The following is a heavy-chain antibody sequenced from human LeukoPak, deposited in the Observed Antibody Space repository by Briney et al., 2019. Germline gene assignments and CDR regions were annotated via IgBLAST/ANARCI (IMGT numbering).Heavy chain of an antibody. CDR2: VSYDGSWG. CDR3: TREERGYIPAF. CDR1: GFTFSNYA. D-gene: IGHD3-16*02. Sequence: QSGRSLRLSCAASGFTFSNYAMHWVRQTPGKGLEWVAFVSYDGSWGSHSDSVKGRFTISRDDSKNTLYLQMTRLRAEDTAVYYCTREERGYIPAFWGQGTLVTVSS. V-gene: IGHV3-30*01. J-gene: IGHJ4*02.